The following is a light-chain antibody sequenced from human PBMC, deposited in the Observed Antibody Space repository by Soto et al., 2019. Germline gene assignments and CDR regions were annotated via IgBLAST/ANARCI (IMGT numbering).Light chain of an antibody. CDR2: DSS. V-gene: IGKV3-11*01. CDR1: QSVGSY. CDR3: QQRSSWPT. Sequence: EILLTQSPATLSLSPGERATLSCRASQSVGSYLVWYQQSPGQAPRLLIYDSSSRATGIPARFSGSGSGTDLTLTISSLEPEAFAVYYCQQRSSWPTFGGGTKVEIK. J-gene: IGKJ4*01.